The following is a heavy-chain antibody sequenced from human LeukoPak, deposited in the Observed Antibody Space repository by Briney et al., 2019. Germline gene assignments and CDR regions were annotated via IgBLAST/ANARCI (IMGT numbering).Heavy chain of an antibody. Sequence: GRSLRLSCAASGFTFSSYEMHWVRQAPGKGLEWVTLISYDGTNKYCADSVKGRFTVSRDNSNNTVFLQMHSLSAEDTAVYYCARVSGCSGGICTSLKYWGQGTLVTVSS. CDR1: GFTFSSYE. J-gene: IGHJ4*02. V-gene: IGHV3-30*04. D-gene: IGHD2-15*01. CDR2: ISYDGTNK. CDR3: ARVSGCSGGICTSLKY.